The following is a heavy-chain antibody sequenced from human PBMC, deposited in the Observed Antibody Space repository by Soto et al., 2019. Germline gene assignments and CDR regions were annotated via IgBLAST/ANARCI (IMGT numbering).Heavy chain of an antibody. CDR1: GGTFSSYA. Sequence: QVQLVQSGAKVKKPGSSVKVPCKASGGTFSSYAISWARQAPGQGLEWMGGLIPIFGTANYAQEFQGSVTITADESTSTAYMALSSLRSEDTAMYYCVRAGFSGTYYYYYGMDVWGQGTTVTVSS. D-gene: IGHD5-12*01. CDR3: VRAGFSGTYYYYYGMDV. J-gene: IGHJ6*02. CDR2: LIPIFGTA. V-gene: IGHV1-69*01.